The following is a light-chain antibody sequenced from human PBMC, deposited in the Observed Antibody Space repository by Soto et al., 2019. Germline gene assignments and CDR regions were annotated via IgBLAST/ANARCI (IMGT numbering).Light chain of an antibody. CDR3: QQYTGPPTT. J-gene: IGKJ5*01. CDR1: QTVSSNY. Sequence: EIILTQSRDTLSLSPWERATLSCRSSQTVSSNYLAWCQKRTGQDPRXXIYGASTRAAGIPDRFSGSGSGTDFTLTITRLETEDSAVYFCQQYTGPPTTFGQGTRLEIK. CDR2: GAS. V-gene: IGKV3-20*01.